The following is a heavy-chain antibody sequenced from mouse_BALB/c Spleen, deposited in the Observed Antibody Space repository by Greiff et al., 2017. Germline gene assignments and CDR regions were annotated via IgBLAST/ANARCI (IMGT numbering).Heavy chain of an antibody. V-gene: IGHV14-4*02. CDR3: NAGGYYPSYAMDY. CDR2: IDPENGDT. D-gene: IGHD2-3*01. CDR1: GFNIKDYY. Sequence: EVKLMESGAELVRSGASVKLSCTASGFNIKDYYMHWVKQRPEQGLEWIGWIDPENGDTEYAPKFQGKATMTADTSSNTAYLQLSSLTSEDTAVYYCNAGGYYPSYAMDYWGQGTSVTVSS. J-gene: IGHJ4*01.